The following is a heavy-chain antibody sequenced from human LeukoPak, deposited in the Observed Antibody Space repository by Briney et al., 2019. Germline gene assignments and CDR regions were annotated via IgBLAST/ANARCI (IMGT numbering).Heavy chain of an antibody. CDR1: RYTFTDYH. V-gene: IGHV1-2*02. D-gene: IGHD2-21*01. CDR2: INPDSGGT. CDR3: ARDDSATPFNAFDI. Sequence: GASVKVSCKASRYTFTDYHFHWVRQAPGQGGEWMGWINPDSGGTKYVQKFLGRVTMTRDTSISTAYMELIRLTYDDTAVYESARDDSATPFNAFDIWGQGTMVTVSS. J-gene: IGHJ3*02.